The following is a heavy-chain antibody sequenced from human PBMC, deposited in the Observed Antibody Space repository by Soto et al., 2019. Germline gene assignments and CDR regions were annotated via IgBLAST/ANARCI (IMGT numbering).Heavy chain of an antibody. CDR3: AREDGYNYGRFDY. Sequence: QVQLQESGPGLVKPSETLSLTCSVSGGSVSSGGYFWSWIRQPPGKGLEYIGYIYYDGSTRYNPSLKSRVNISVHTSKNQFSLKLSSVTAADTAVYYCAREDGYNYGRFDYWGQGTLGTVSS. J-gene: IGHJ4*02. D-gene: IGHD5-12*01. CDR1: GGSVSSGGYF. V-gene: IGHV4-61*08. CDR2: IYYDGST.